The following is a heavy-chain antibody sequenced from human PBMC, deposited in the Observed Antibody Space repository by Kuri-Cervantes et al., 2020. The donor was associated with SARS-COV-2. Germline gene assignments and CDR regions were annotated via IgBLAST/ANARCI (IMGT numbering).Heavy chain of an antibody. CDR1: GFTFSSYS. J-gene: IGHJ1*01. V-gene: IGHV3-21*04. Sequence: GESLKISCAASGFTFSSYSMNWVRQAPGKGLEWVSSISSSSSYIYYADSVKGRFTISRDNAKNSLYLQMNSLRAEDMALYYCAKGGTSSSSLYFQHWGQGTLVTVSS. CDR2: ISSSSSYI. CDR3: AKGGTSSSSLYFQH. D-gene: IGHD6-6*01.